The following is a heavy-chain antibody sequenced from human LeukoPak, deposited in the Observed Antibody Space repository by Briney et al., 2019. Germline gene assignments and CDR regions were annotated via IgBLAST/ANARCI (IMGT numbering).Heavy chain of an antibody. CDR1: GFTFSDYY. V-gene: IGHV3-11*06. J-gene: IGHJ4*02. CDR3: ARALERSGYCSGGSCYGY. D-gene: IGHD2-15*01. CDR2: ISSSSSYT. Sequence: PGGSLRLSCAASGFTFSDYYMSWIRQAPGKGLEWVSYISSSSSYTNYADSVKGRFTISRDNAKNSLHLQMNSLRAEDTAVYYCARALERSGYCSGGSCYGYWGQGTLVTVSS.